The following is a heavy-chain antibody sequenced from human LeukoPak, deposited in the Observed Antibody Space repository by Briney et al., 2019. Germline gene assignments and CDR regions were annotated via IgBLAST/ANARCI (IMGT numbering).Heavy chain of an antibody. J-gene: IGHJ4*02. CDR2: ISWNGGTI. CDR1: GFTFHDYA. V-gene: IGHV3-9*03. CDR3: AKGPTYSSSSLFDY. D-gene: IGHD6-6*01. Sequence: GRSLRLSCAASGFTFHDYAMHWVRQAPGKGLEWVSGISWNGGTIDYADSVKGRFTISRDNAKNSLYLQMNSLRPEDMALYYCAKGPTYSSSSLFDYWGQGILVAASS.